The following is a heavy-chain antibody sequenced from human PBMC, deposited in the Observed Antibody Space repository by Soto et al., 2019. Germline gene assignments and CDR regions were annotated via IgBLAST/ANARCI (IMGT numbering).Heavy chain of an antibody. CDR1: GFTFSNAW. J-gene: IGHJ1*01. Sequence: GGSLRLSCAASGFTFSNAWMSWVRQAPGKGLEWVGRIRSKADGGTTDYAAPVKGRFAISRDDSKNRLYLQMNSLKTEDTAGYYCATDARIGGYVGLEYFQHWGQGTLVTVSS. CDR3: ATDARIGGYVGLEYFQH. D-gene: IGHD6-19*01. CDR2: IRSKADGGTT. V-gene: IGHV3-15*01.